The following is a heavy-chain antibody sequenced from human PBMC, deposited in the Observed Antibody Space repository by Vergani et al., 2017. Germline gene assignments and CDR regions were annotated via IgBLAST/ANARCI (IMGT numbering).Heavy chain of an antibody. J-gene: IGHJ6*02. CDR3: ASRDITIFGVVIIRGYYYYGMDV. V-gene: IGHV1-69*01. D-gene: IGHD3-3*01. Sequence: QVQLLQSGAEVKKPGSSVKVSCKASGGTFSSYAISWVRQAPGQGLEWMGGLIPIFGTANYAQKFQGRVTITADESTSTAYMELSSLRSEDTAVYYCASRDITIFGVVIIRGYYYYGMDVWGQGITVTVSS. CDR2: LIPIFGTA. CDR1: GGTFSSYA.